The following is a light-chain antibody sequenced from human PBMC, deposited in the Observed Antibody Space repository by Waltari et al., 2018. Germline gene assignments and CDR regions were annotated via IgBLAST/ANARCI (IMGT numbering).Light chain of an antibody. CDR3: KQSDSMPET. Sequence: FWIPNSPSSLSASVGDRVTLTCRASQTIKKFLDWYQQKPGKAPKLLIYCASSLESGVPQRFSGTGSGTDFTLTISSLQLDDVATYYCKQSDSMPETFGPGTRVDIK. J-gene: IGKJ3*01. V-gene: IGKV1-39*01. CDR2: CAS. CDR1: QTIKKF.